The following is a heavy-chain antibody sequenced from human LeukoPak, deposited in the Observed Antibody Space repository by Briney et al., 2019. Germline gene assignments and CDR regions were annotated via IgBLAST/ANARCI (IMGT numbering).Heavy chain of an antibody. J-gene: IGHJ4*02. Sequence: GGSLRLSCAVSGFTFSSYNMNWVRQAPGKGPEWVSSITSSSSYIYYADSVKGRFTISRDNAKNSLYLQMDSLRVEDTAVYYCARNRGAYIAAAGPDYWGQGTLVTVSS. CDR3: ARNRGAYIAAAGPDY. V-gene: IGHV3-21*06. CDR1: GFTFSSYN. CDR2: ITSSSSYI. D-gene: IGHD6-13*01.